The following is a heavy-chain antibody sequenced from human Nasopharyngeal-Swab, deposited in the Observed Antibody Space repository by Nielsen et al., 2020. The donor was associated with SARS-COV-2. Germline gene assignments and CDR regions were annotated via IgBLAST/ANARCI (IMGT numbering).Heavy chain of an antibody. CDR3: ARDLDSGSYPY. V-gene: IGHV3-53*04. Sequence: GESLKISCAASGFTVSSNYMSWVRQAPGKGLERVSVIYSGGSTYYADSVKGRFTISRHNSKNTLYLQMNSMRAEDTAVYYCARDLDSGSYPYWGQGTLVTVSS. CDR1: GFTVSSNY. J-gene: IGHJ4*02. D-gene: IGHD1-26*01. CDR2: IYSGGST.